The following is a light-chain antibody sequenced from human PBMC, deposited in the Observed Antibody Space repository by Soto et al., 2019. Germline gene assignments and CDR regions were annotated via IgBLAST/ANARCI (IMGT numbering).Light chain of an antibody. CDR2: EAT. CDR1: SRDVGNYNL. V-gene: IGLV2-23*01. J-gene: IGLJ1*01. Sequence: QSALTHPASVSASPGQSITITCTGTSRDVGNYNLVSWFQQHPGKAPKLMIYEATKRPAGVSNRFSGSKSGNTASLTISGLQAEDEADYYCSSYAGDSTLVFGTGTKVTVL. CDR3: SSYAGDSTLV.